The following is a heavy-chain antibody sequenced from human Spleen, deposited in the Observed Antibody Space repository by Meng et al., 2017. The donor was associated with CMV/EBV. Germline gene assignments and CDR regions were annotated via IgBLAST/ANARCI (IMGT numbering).Heavy chain of an antibody. CDR3: ARGRHYDFWSGYLEGSYYFDY. Sequence: GESLNISCASSGFTFSSYSMNWVRQAPGKGLEWVSSISSTSSYIYYADSVKGRFTISRDNAKNSLYLQMNSLRAEDTAVYYCARGRHYDFWSGYLEGSYYFDYCGQGTLVTVSS. CDR2: ISSTSSYI. CDR1: GFTFSSYS. D-gene: IGHD3-3*01. J-gene: IGHJ4*02. V-gene: IGHV3-21*01.